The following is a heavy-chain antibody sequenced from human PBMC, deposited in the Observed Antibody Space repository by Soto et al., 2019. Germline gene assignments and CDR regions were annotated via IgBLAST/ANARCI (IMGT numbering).Heavy chain of an antibody. J-gene: IGHJ6*02. CDR3: ARDVVVHAATTYYYYGMDV. V-gene: IGHV1-46*01. CDR2: INPSGGST. CDR1: GYTFTSYY. D-gene: IGHD2-2*01. Sequence: GASVKVSCKASGYTFTSYYMHWVRQAPGQGLEWMGIINPSGGSTSYAQKSQGRVTMTRDTSTSTVYMELSSLRYEDTALYYCARDVVVHAATTYYYYGMDVWGQGTTVTVSS.